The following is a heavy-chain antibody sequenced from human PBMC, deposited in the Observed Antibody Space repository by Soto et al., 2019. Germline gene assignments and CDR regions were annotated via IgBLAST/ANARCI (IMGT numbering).Heavy chain of an antibody. Sequence: SVKVSCXASGGTFSSYTISWVRQAPGQGLEWMGRIIPILGIANYAQKFQGRVTITADKSTSTAYMELSSLRSEDTAVYYCAREEYYYGSGAFFDYWGQGTLVTVSS. CDR3: AREEYYYGSGAFFDY. V-gene: IGHV1-69*04. CDR1: GGTFSSYT. J-gene: IGHJ4*02. D-gene: IGHD3-10*01. CDR2: IIPILGIA.